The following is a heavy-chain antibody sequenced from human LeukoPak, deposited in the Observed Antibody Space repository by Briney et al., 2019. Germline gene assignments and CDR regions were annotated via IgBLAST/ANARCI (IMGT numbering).Heavy chain of an antibody. D-gene: IGHD3-16*02. CDR1: GGSISSSSYY. J-gene: IGHJ3*02. Sequence: SETLSLTCTVSGGSISSSSYYWGWIRQPPGKGLEWIGSIYYSGSTYYNPSLKSRVTISVDTSKNQFSLKLSSVTAADTAVYYCAGPGNWDYIWGSYRPDAFDIWGQGTMVTVSS. V-gene: IGHV4-39*01. CDR2: IYYSGST. CDR3: AGPGNWDYIWGSYRPDAFDI.